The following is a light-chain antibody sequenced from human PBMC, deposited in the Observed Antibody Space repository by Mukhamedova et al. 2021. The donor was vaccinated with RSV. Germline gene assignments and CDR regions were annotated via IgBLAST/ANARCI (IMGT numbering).Light chain of an antibody. Sequence: WYQRRVHGKAPKLLIYRASTLESGVPSRFSGSGSGTEFTLTISSLQPDDFETYYCQQYSSYCTFGQGTKLEIK. CDR3: QQYSSYCT. J-gene: IGKJ2*02. CDR2: RAS. V-gene: IGKV1-5*03.